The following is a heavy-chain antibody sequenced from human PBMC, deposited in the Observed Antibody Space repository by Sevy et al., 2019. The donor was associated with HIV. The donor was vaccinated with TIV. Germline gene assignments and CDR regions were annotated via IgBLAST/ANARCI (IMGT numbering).Heavy chain of an antibody. V-gene: IGHV3-33*08. Sequence: GGSLRLSCAASGFTFSSYGMHWVRQAPGKGLEWVAVIWYDGSNKYYADSVKGRFTISRDNSKNTLYLQMNSLRAEDTAVYYCARLYCSSTSCWDNYYYMDVWGKGTTVTVSS. D-gene: IGHD2-2*01. CDR3: ARLYCSSTSCWDNYYYMDV. J-gene: IGHJ6*03. CDR2: IWYDGSNK. CDR1: GFTFSSYG.